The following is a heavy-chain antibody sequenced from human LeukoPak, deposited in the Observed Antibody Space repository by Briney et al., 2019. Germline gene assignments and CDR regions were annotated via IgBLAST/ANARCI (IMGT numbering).Heavy chain of an antibody. J-gene: IGHJ4*02. Sequence: ASVKVSCKASGFTFTGYYMHWVRQAPGQRLEWMGWINAGNGNTKYSQKFQGRVTITRDTSASTAYMELSSLRSEDTAVYYCAREEGSGWYYFDYWGQGTLVTVSS. CDR3: AREEGSGWYYFDY. CDR2: INAGNGNT. V-gene: IGHV1-3*01. D-gene: IGHD6-19*01. CDR1: GFTFTGYY.